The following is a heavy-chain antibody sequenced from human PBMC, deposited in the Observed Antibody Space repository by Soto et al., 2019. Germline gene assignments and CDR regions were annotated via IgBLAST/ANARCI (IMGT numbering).Heavy chain of an antibody. J-gene: IGHJ4*02. CDR2: ISTYKGDT. CDR1: GYTFTSYG. Sequence: VQLVQSGAEVKKPGASVKVSCNASGYTFTSYGISWVRQAPGQGLEWMGWISTYKGDTHYAQKLQGRVTLTTDTSTSTAYMELRSLRSDDTAVYYCARANGDYYFDYWGQGTLLTVST. D-gene: IGHD4-17*01. V-gene: IGHV1-18*01. CDR3: ARANGDYYFDY.